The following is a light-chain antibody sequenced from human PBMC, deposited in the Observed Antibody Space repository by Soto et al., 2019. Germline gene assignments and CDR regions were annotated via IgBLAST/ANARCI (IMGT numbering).Light chain of an antibody. V-gene: IGKV3-20*01. Sequence: EIVMTQSPATLSVSPGERVTLSCRASQSLTRNLAWYQHKPGQSPRLLIYGAYTRATGIQDRFSGSGSGTDFTLTIRRLEPEDFGVYYCKQYGSSYWTFGQGTKV. CDR3: KQYGSSYWT. CDR1: QSLTRN. CDR2: GAY. J-gene: IGKJ1*01.